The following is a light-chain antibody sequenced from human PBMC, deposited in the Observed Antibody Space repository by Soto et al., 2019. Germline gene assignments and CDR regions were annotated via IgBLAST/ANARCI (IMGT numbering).Light chain of an antibody. CDR2: GVT. J-gene: IGLJ3*02. CDR3: CSYTPAYPWV. Sequence: SALTQPASVSGSPGQSISISCTGSSSDVGVHNFVSWYQHHPGKAPKVLIYGVTNRPSGVSNRFSGSKSGNTASLTISGLQAEDEADYYCCSYTPAYPWVFGGGTKLTVL. CDR1: SSDVGVHNF. V-gene: IGLV2-14*01.